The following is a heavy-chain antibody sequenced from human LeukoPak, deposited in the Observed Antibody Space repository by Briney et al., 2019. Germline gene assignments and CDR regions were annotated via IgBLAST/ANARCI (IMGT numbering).Heavy chain of an antibody. Sequence: KHDGSEKYYVDSVRGRFTISRDNAKNSLYLQMNSLRAEDTALYYCAKDMDENYYYYGMDVWGQGTTVTVSS. CDR2: KHDGSEK. J-gene: IGHJ6*02. D-gene: IGHD3-10*01. CDR3: AKDMDENYYYYGMDV. V-gene: IGHV3-7*03.